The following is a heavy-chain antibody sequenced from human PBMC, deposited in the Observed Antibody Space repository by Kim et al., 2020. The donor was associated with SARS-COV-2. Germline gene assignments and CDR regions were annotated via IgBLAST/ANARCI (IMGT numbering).Heavy chain of an antibody. CDR3: ARDGGTMVRGPDAFDI. D-gene: IGHD3-10*01. Sequence: SLKSRITISVDTSKNQFSLKLSSVTAADTAVYYCARDGGTMVRGPDAFDIWGQGTMVTVSS. J-gene: IGHJ3*02. V-gene: IGHV4-59*01.